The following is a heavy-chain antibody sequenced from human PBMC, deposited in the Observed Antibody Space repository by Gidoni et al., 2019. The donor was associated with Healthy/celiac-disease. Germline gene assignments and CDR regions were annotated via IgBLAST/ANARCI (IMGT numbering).Heavy chain of an antibody. CDR2: IWYDGSNK. J-gene: IGHJ6*02. Sequence: QVQLVESGGGVVQPGRSLRLSCAASGFTFSSYGMHWVRQAPGKGLEWVAVIWYDGSNKYYADSVKGRFTISRDNSKNTLYLQMNSLRAEDTAVYYCARTHDPPYYYYGMDVWGQGTTVTVSS. CDR3: ARTHDPPYYYYGMDV. CDR1: GFTFSSYG. V-gene: IGHV3-33*01.